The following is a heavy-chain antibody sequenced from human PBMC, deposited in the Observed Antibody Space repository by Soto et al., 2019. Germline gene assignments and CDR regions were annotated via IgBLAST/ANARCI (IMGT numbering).Heavy chain of an antibody. CDR1: GGSISSGDYY. V-gene: IGHV4-30-4*01. CDR3: ARDGSSWYYYYGMDV. Sequence: QVQLQESGPGLVKPSQTLSLTCTVSGGSISSGDYYWSRIRQRPGKGLEWIGYIYYSGSTYYNPPLKSRVTISVDTSKNQFSLKLSSVTAADTAVYYCARDGSSWYYYYGMDVWGQGTTVTVSS. CDR2: IYYSGST. D-gene: IGHD6-13*01. J-gene: IGHJ6*02.